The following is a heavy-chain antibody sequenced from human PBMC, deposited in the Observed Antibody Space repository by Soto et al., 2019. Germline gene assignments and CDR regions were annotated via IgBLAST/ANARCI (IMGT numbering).Heavy chain of an antibody. V-gene: IGHV3-7*03. CDR3: ARDAMRAAGDY. CDR2: INQGASVK. Sequence: EIQLVESGGGLVQPGGSLRLSCIASGFTFRDYWMTWVRQAPGKGLELVASINQGASVKIYGDSVQGRVTVSRDDARKSLYLQMNSLRVEDTATYYCARDAMRAAGDYWGQGTLVTVSS. D-gene: IGHD6-13*01. J-gene: IGHJ4*02. CDR1: GFTFRDYW.